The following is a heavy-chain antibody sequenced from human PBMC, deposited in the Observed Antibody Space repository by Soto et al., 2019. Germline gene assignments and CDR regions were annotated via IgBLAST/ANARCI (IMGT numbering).Heavy chain of an antibody. CDR1: GFTFSSYA. CDR2: ISGSGGST. V-gene: IGHV3-23*01. CDR3: AKDPSGGLGASTFGGVIGGPDGDY. D-gene: IGHD3-16*02. J-gene: IGHJ4*02. Sequence: GGSLRLSCAASGFTFSSYAMSWVRQAPGKGLEWVSAISGSGGSTYYADSVKGRFTISRDNSKNTLYLQMNSLRAEDTAVYYCAKDPSGGLGASTFGGVIGGPDGDYWGQGTLVTVSS.